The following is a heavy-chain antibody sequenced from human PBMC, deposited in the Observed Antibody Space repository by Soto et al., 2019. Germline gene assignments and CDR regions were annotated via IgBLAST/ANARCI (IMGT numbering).Heavy chain of an antibody. J-gene: IGHJ4*02. D-gene: IGHD1-1*01. V-gene: IGHV2-5*02. Sequence: QITLKESGPTLVKPTQTLTLTCTFSGFSLSTNGVGVGWIRQPPGKALEWLALIYWDDDKRYSPSLKSRLTITQDTSKDQVVLTMTNVDPVDTATYYFAYTNWNFQVYGGQGALVTVSS. CDR2: IYWDDDK. CDR3: AYTNWNFQVY. CDR1: GFSLSTNGVG.